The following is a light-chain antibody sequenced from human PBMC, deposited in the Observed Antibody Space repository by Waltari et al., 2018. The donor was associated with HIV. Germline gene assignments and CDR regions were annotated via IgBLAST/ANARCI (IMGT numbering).Light chain of an antibody. CDR2: RNN. CDR1: NSNIGSNF. J-gene: IGLJ1*01. CDR3: ASWDDGLRGHV. Sequence: QSGLTQPPSASGTPGQRLSISCAGNNSNIGSNFVFWYRQIPGAAPTLLVYRNNQPPSGVGDRFSGFRSGASASLVISGLRVEDEADYYCASWDDGLRGHVFGSGTTVSV. V-gene: IGLV1-47*01.